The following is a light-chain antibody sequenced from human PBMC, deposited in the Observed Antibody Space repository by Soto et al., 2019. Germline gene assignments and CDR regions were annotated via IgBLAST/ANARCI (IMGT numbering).Light chain of an antibody. V-gene: IGKV3-20*01. CDR2: DAS. Sequence: EIVLKQSPDTLSLSPGERATLSCRASQSVKNNYLAWYQQKPGQAPRFLIYDASSRATGIPDRFSGSGSGTDFTLTISRLEPEDVAVYYCQQYGSTPLTFGGGTKVDI. CDR3: QQYGSTPLT. J-gene: IGKJ4*01. CDR1: QSVKNNY.